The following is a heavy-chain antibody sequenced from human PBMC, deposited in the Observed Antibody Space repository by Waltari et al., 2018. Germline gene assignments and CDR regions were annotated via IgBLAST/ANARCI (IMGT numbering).Heavy chain of an antibody. D-gene: IGHD1-26*01. Sequence: QAQLVQSGAEVRKPGASVKVSCQASRYFLSAQYIHWVRQAPGQGLGWMGGINPKSGDIKAAQKFQGRVTMARDTSIGTVYMDLSSLRSDDTALYYCARDRAHSGRYPDAFDIWGQGTMVTVSS. CDR2: INPKSGDI. CDR3: ARDRAHSGRYPDAFDI. V-gene: IGHV1-2*02. CDR1: RYFLSAQY. J-gene: IGHJ3*02.